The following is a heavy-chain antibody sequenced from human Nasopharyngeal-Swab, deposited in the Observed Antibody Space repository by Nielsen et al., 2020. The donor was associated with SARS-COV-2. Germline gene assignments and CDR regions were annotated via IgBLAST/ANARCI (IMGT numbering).Heavy chain of an antibody. V-gene: IGHV5-51*01. CDR2: VYPVNSEV. CDR3: ARRAARDGYNYEVDP. Sequence: GESLKISCLASGYSFVNHWIGWVRQKPGKGLEWMGMVYPVNSEVAYSPSFQGQVTISADKSINTAYLHWSGLRASDTAIYFCARRAARDGYNYEVDPWGQGTLVTVSS. CDR1: GYSFVNHW. J-gene: IGHJ5*02. D-gene: IGHD5-24*01.